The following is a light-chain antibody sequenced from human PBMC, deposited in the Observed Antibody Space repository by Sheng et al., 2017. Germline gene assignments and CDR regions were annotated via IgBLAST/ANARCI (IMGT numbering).Light chain of an antibody. J-gene: IGLJ3*02. CDR3: SSYTSRSTRV. CDR1: NSDVGAYNF. Sequence: QSALIQPASVSGSPGQSITISCTGTNSDVGAYNFVSWYQQYPGEAPKALIYDVSHRPSGISSRFSGSKSGNTASLTISGLQPEDDAHYYCSSYTSRSTRVFGGGTKLTVL. CDR2: DVS. V-gene: IGLV2-14*03.